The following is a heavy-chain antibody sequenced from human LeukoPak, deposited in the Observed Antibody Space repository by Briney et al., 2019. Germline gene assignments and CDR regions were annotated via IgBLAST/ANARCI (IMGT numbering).Heavy chain of an antibody. Sequence: GGSLRLSCAASGFTFSNHAMSWVRQTPGEGLQWVSVISGSGRTTEYADSVKGRFTISRDNSKNTLSLQMNSLRVEDTAIYYCAKNVVVKRYIDYWGQGTLVTVSS. CDR2: ISGSGRTT. D-gene: IGHD2-15*01. J-gene: IGHJ4*02. CDR3: AKNVVVKRYIDY. CDR1: GFTFSNHA. V-gene: IGHV3-23*01.